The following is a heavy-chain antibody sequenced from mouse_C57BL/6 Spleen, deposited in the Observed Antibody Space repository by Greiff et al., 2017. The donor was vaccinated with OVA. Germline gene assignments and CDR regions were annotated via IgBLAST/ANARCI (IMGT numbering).Heavy chain of an antibody. J-gene: IGHJ2*01. V-gene: IGHV1-15*01. CDR2: IDPETGGM. Sequence: QVQLKQSGAELVRPGASVTLSCKASGYTFTDYEMHWVKQTPVNGLEWIGAIDPETGGMAYNQKFKGKAILTSNKSSSTAYMELRSLTSEDSAVYYCTRMAMVHYFDYWGQGTTLTVSS. CDR3: TRMAMVHYFDY. D-gene: IGHD1-1*02. CDR1: GYTFTDYE.